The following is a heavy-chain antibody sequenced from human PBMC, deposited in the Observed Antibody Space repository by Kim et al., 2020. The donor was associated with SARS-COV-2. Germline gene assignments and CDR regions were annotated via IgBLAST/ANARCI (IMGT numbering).Heavy chain of an antibody. D-gene: IGHD3-3*01. Sequence: GGSLRLSCAASGFTFSSYAMSWVRQAPGKGLEWVSAISGSGGSTYYADSVKGRFTISRDNSKNTLYLQMNSLRAEDTAVYYCAKGGLFEITIFGVVILEYFQHWGQGTLVTVSS. CDR3: AKGGLFEITIFGVVILEYFQH. CDR1: GFTFSSYA. J-gene: IGHJ1*01. CDR2: ISGSGGST. V-gene: IGHV3-23*01.